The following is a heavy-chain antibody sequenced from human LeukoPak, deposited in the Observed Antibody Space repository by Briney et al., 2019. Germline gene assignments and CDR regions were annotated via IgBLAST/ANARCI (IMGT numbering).Heavy chain of an antibody. V-gene: IGHV3-48*03. J-gene: IGHJ4*02. Sequence: GGSLRLSCVASGFSFSNYEMNWVRQAPGKGLEWLSYINSNGSLEFYADSVKGRFTISRDNAKTSLYLYMNSLRAEDTAVYYCVREELWSETAVHNYFDYWGQGTLVSVPS. CDR3: VREELWSETAVHNYFDY. D-gene: IGHD3-10*01. CDR2: INSNGSLE. CDR1: GFSFSNYE.